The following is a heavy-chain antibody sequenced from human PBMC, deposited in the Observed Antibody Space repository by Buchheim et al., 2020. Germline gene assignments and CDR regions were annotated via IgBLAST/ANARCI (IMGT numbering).Heavy chain of an antibody. CDR3: GRGQQPGS. D-gene: IGHD6-13*01. CDR1: GFTFSNYW. J-gene: IGHJ5*02. Sequence: EMQVVESGGGLVQPGGSLRLSCVASGFTFSNYWMSWVRQAPGKGLQWVANINQDGSEKNYVESVKGRFSISRDSAKNSLYLQMNSLSAEDTAFYYCGRGQQPGSWGQGSL. V-gene: IGHV3-7*03. CDR2: INQDGSEK.